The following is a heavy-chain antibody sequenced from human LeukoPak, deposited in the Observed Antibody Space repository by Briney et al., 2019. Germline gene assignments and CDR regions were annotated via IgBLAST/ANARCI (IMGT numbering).Heavy chain of an antibody. Sequence: GGSLRLSCAASGFTFSSYGMHWVRQAPAKGLEWVAVISYDGSNKYYADSVKGRFTISRDNSKNTLYLQMNSLRAEDTAVYYCAKDPRCYYDFWSGPGFDYWGQGTLVTVSS. J-gene: IGHJ4*02. CDR1: GFTFSSYG. CDR3: AKDPRCYYDFWSGPGFDY. D-gene: IGHD3-3*01. V-gene: IGHV3-30*18. CDR2: ISYDGSNK.